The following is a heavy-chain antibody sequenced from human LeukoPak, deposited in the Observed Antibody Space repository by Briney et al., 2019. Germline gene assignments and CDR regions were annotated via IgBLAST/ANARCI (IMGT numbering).Heavy chain of an antibody. Sequence: GGSLRLSCAASGFTVSTNYMSWVRQAPGKGLEWVSVIYSGGSIYYADSVKGRFTISRDSSKNTLYLEMNSLRVEDTAVYYCARKTATQNFDSWGQGTLVTVSS. CDR3: ARKTATQNFDS. V-gene: IGHV3-53*01. D-gene: IGHD2-21*02. CDR1: GFTVSTNY. J-gene: IGHJ4*02. CDR2: IYSGGSI.